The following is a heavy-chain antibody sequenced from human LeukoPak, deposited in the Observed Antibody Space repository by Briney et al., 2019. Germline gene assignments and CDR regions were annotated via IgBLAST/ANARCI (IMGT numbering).Heavy chain of an antibody. Sequence: GGSLRLSCVVSGLTFTNAWMSWVRQAPGKGLEWVGRIKSKTDGGTTDYPAPVKGRFTISRDDSKNTVYLQMNSLKTEDTAVYYCTTDNFSGYWGQGTLVTVSS. CDR2: IKSKTDGGTT. CDR3: TTDNFSGY. CDR1: GLTFTNAW. D-gene: IGHD1-20*01. V-gene: IGHV3-15*01. J-gene: IGHJ4*02.